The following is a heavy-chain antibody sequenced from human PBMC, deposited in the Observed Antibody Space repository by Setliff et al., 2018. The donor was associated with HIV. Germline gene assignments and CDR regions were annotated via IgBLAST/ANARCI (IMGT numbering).Heavy chain of an antibody. CDR2: IIPVFGTT. Sequence: SVKVSCKASGYTFTDQYIHWVRQAPGQGLDWMGGIIPVFGTTNYAQKFQGRVTITADESTSTAYMELSSLRSEDTAVYYCARGGVYYYDSSGWSMDYWGQGTLVTVSS. J-gene: IGHJ4*02. CDR1: GYTFTDQY. CDR3: ARGGVYYYDSSGWSMDY. V-gene: IGHV1-69*13. D-gene: IGHD3-22*01.